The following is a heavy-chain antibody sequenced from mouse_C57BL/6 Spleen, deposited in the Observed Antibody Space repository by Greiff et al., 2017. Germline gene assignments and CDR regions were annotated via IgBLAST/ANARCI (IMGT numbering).Heavy chain of an antibody. Sequence: EVQLVESGGGLVQPKGSLKLSCAASGFSFNTYALNWVRQAPGKGLEWVARIRSKSNNYATYYADSVKDRFTISRDDSESMLYLQMNNLKTEDTAMYYCVRQTLYDYYAMDDWGQGTSVTVSS. V-gene: IGHV10-1*01. D-gene: IGHD2-3*01. CDR3: VRQTLYDYYAMDD. J-gene: IGHJ4*01. CDR2: IRSKSNNYAT. CDR1: GFSFNTYA.